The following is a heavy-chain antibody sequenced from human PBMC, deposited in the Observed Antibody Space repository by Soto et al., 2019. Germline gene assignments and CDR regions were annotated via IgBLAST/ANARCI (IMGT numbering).Heavy chain of an antibody. Sequence: PGGSLRLSCAASGFSFSDRYMDWVRQAPGKGLEWVGRIRTKLNRYSSDYAAAVAGRFTISREDSRNSLCLQMNSLRSEDTAVYYCASSTTSCHGGVCSLDYWGQGTMVTVSS. V-gene: IGHV3-72*01. CDR2: IRTKLNRYSS. D-gene: IGHD2-2*01. J-gene: IGHJ4*02. CDR1: GFSFSDRY. CDR3: ASSTTSCHGGVCSLDY.